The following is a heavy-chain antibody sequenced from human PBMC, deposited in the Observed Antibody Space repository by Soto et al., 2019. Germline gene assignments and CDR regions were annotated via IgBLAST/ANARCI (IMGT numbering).Heavy chain of an antibody. CDR3: ARRVIGSSRAFDI. Sequence: LRLSCAASGFAFSSHPMSWVRQAPEKGLEWVAGISDGGDLTYNADSVRGRFTISRDNSRNTLYLQMNSLRAEDTAVYYCARRVIGSSRAFDIWGQGTMVTVSS. J-gene: IGHJ3*02. D-gene: IGHD3-10*01. CDR1: GFAFSSHP. CDR2: ISDGGDLT. V-gene: IGHV3-23*01.